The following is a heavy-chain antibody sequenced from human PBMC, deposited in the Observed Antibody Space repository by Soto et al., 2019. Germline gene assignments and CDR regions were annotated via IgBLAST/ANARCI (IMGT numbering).Heavy chain of an antibody. Sequence: EVQLLESGGGLAQPGGSLRLGCAASGFRFRGYAMSWVRQAPGKGLEWVSAISDDGGDSYYADSVKGRFTISRDNSKNTLHLQMNSLRAEDTAVYFCAKRVEYSSSTHYFDNWGQGTLVTVS. CDR3: AKRVEYSSSTHYFDN. D-gene: IGHD6-6*01. CDR2: ISDDGGDS. V-gene: IGHV3-23*01. CDR1: GFRFRGYA. J-gene: IGHJ4*02.